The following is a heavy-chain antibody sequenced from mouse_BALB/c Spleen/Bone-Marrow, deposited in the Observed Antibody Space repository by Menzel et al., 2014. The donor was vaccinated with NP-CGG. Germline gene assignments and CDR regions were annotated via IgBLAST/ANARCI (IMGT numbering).Heavy chain of an antibody. J-gene: IGHJ2*02. Sequence: QVQLQQSGAEVVQPGASLKVSCKASGYTFTNYWMQWVKQRPGQGLEWIGEIEPSDSYTNYNQDFKGKATLTVDKSSSTAYMQLSRLTSEPSAVSYCARTTTSLVSDDCGQDASLKISS. D-gene: IGHD2-10*02. CDR3: ARTTTSLVSDD. CDR2: IEPSDSYT. V-gene: IGHV1-69*02. CDR1: GYTFTNYW.